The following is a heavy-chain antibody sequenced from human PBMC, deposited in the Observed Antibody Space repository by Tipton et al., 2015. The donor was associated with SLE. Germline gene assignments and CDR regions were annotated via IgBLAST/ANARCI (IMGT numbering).Heavy chain of an antibody. Sequence: TLSLTCTVSGGSISSGSYYWSWIRQPAGKGLEWIGHIYTSGSTNYNPSLKSRVTISVDTSKNQFSLKLSSVTAADTAVYYCARAPYGDYVGDAFDIWGQGTMVTVSS. CDR1: GGSISSGSYY. D-gene: IGHD4-17*01. CDR3: ARAPYGDYVGDAFDI. CDR2: IYTSGST. V-gene: IGHV4-61*09. J-gene: IGHJ3*02.